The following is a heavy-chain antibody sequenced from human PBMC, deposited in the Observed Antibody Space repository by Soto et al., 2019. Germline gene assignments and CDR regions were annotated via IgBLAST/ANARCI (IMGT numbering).Heavy chain of an antibody. CDR3: XXLXVAGYSYGYGFDY. D-gene: IGHD5-18*01. J-gene: IGHJ4*02. CDR1: GYTFTSYA. CDR2: INIGNGNT. Sequence: QVQLVQSGTEEKKPGASVKVSCKTSGYTFTSYAVHWVRQAPGQRLEWMGWINIGNGNTKYSQKFQGRVTITSDTXXXXXXXXXXXXXXXXXXXXYXXXLXVAGYSYGYGFDYWGQGTLVTVSS. V-gene: IGHV1-3*04.